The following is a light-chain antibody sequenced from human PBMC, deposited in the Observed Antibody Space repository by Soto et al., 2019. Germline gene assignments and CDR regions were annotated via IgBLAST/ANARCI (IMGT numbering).Light chain of an antibody. J-gene: IGLJ1*01. CDR2: GNS. CDR3: QSYDRSLSGWV. Sequence: QSVLTQPPSVSGAPGQRVTISCTGSSSNIGAGYDVHWYQQLPGTAPKLLIYGNSNRPSGVPDRFSGSKSGTSASLAITGLQAEDEADYYCQSYDRSLSGWVFGTGTKLTV. CDR1: SSNIGAGYD. V-gene: IGLV1-40*01.